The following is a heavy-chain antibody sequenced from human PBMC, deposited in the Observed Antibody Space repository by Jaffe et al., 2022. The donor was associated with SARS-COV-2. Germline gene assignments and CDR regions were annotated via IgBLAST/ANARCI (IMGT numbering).Heavy chain of an antibody. CDR3: ARDLWPQYYFDY. CDR1: GFTFSHHA. V-gene: IGHV3-21*01. CDR2: ISSSGSFK. J-gene: IGHJ4*02. D-gene: IGHD3-16*01. Sequence: EVQLVESGGRLVRPGESLRLSCAASGFTFSHHAMSWVRQAPGKGLEWVSSISSSGSFKYSADSLKGRFAISRDNAKNSLYLQINTLRAEDTAVYYCARDLWPQYYFDYWGQGTLVTVSS.